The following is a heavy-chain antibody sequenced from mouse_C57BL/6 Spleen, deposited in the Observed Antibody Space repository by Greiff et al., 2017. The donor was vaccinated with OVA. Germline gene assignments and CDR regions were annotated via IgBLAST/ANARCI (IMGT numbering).Heavy chain of an antibody. J-gene: IGHJ1*03. CDR3: ARGYYGRAGYFDV. V-gene: IGHV5-4*01. Sequence: EVHLVESGGGLVKPGGSLKLSCAASGFNFSSYAMSWVRQTPEKRLEWVATISDGGSYTYYPDNVKGRFTISRDNAKNNLYLQRSHLKSEDTAMYYCARGYYGRAGYFDVWGTGTTVTVSA. CDR1: GFNFSSYA. D-gene: IGHD1-1*01. CDR2: ISDGGSYT.